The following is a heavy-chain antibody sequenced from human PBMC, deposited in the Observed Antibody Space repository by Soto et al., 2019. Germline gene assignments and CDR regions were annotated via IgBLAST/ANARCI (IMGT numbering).Heavy chain of an antibody. V-gene: IGHV1-69*13. D-gene: IGHD3-10*02. CDR2: IIPIFGTA. J-gene: IGHJ4*02. CDR3: ARRLFGKMSTMEFDY. Sequence: ASVKVSCKASGGTFSSYAISWVRQAPGQGLEWMGGIIPIFGTANYAQKFQGRVTITADESTSTAYMELSSLRSEDTAVYYCARRLFGKMSTMEFDYWGQGTLVTVSS. CDR1: GGTFSSYA.